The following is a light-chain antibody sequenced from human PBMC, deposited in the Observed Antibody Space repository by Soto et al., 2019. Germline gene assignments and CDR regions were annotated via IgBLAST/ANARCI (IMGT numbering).Light chain of an antibody. CDR2: GAS. CDR1: QSVSSN. J-gene: IGKJ5*01. V-gene: IGKV3-15*01. CDR3: QQYNNRPS. Sequence: IVLTQSPDTLSLSPGARATLSCRASQSVSSNYLAWYQQIPGQAPRXLIHGASTTAAGAPARSGGSWSETVFTLTIRSLQSEYVAFYFYQQYNNRPSFGQGTRLEIK.